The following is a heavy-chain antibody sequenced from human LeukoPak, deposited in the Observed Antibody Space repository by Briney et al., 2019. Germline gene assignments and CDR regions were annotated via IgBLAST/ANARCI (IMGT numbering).Heavy chain of an antibody. V-gene: IGHV4-61*02. CDR2: IYTSGST. CDR1: GGSISSGSYY. D-gene: IGHD1-26*01. CDR3: AAQGGATDY. J-gene: IGHJ4*02. Sequence: SETLSLTCTVSGGSISSGSYYWSWLRQPAGKGLEWIGRIYTSGSTNYNPSLKSRLTISVDTSKNQFSLKLSSVTAADTAVYYCAAQGGATDYWGQGTLVTVSS.